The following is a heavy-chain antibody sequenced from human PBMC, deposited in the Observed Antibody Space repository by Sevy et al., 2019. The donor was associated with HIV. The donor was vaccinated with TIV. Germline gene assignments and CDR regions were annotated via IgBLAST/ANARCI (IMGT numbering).Heavy chain of an antibody. V-gene: IGHV3-7*01. CDR2: INQDGSET. CDR3: ARLFYGSADY. Sequence: GGSLRLSCAASGFTFSSYWMSWVRQAPGKGREWVATINQDGSETFYVDAVKGRFTTSRQNPRKSLYLQMNSLSADDTAVYYWARLFYGSADYWGQGTLVTVSS. J-gene: IGHJ4*02. D-gene: IGHD3-10*01. CDR1: GFTFSSYW.